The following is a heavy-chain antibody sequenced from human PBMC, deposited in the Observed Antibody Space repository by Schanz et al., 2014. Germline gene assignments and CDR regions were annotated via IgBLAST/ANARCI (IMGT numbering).Heavy chain of an antibody. CDR2: IIPVLNIA. D-gene: IGHD6-13*01. Sequence: QVQLVQSGAEVKKPGASVKVSCKASGGTFNSYTINWVRQAPGQGLEWMGKIIPVLNIATYAQRFQGRVSITADTSTSTVYMELSSLRSEDTAVYYCARDGVDAAAGGNYWGQGTLVTVSS. CDR3: ARDGVDAAAGGNY. J-gene: IGHJ4*02. CDR1: GGTFNSYT. V-gene: IGHV1-69*08.